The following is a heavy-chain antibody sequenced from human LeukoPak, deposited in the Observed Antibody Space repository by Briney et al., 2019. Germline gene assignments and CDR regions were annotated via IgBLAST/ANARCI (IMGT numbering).Heavy chain of an antibody. J-gene: IGHJ4*02. V-gene: IGHV3-66*01. CDR2: IYSASNT. CDR1: GFTVSRNY. CDR3: ARASGTTFSYFDS. D-gene: IGHD1-7*01. Sequence: GGSLRLSCAASGFTVSRNYMSWVRPAPGKGLEWVSFIYSASNTYYADSVKGRFTISRDNSKNTLYLQMNSLRAEHTAVYYCARASGTTFSYFDSWGQGTLVTVSS.